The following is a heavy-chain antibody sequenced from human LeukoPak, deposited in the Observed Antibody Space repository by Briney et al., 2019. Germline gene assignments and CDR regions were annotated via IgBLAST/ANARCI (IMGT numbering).Heavy chain of an antibody. J-gene: IGHJ1*01. V-gene: IGHV3-9*01. Sequence: PGRSLRLSCAASGFTFDNYAMNWVRQVPGKGLEWISLISWNSGTIGYADSVKGRFTISRVNANNFLYLQMNSLRAEDTALYYCARAYKDRSLAGKKEFFQHWGQGTLVTVSS. CDR3: ARAYKDRSLAGKKEFFQH. CDR2: ISWNSGTI. D-gene: IGHD6-19*01. CDR1: GFTFDNYA.